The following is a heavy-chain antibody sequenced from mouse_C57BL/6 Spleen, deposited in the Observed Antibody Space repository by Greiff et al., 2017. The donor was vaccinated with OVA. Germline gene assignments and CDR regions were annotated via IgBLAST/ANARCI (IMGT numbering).Heavy chain of an antibody. V-gene: IGHV1-81*01. CDR2: IYPRSGNT. Sequence: VHLVESGAELARPGASVKLSCKASGYTFTSYGISWVKQRTGPGLEWIGEIYPRSGNTYYNEKFKGKATLTADKSSSTAYMELRSLTSEDSAVYFCARFYYGNYYAMDYWGQGTSVTVSS. J-gene: IGHJ4*01. D-gene: IGHD2-1*01. CDR1: GYTFTSYG. CDR3: ARFYYGNYYAMDY.